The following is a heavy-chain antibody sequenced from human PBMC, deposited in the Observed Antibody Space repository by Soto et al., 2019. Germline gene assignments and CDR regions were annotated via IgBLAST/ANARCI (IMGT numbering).Heavy chain of an antibody. CDR3: AKREGNTFGLFH. CDR1: GFSFSAYW. CDR2: IKTDGSST. D-gene: IGHD5-18*01. Sequence: EVQLVESGGGLVQPGGSLRLSCAASGFSFSAYWIHWVRQAPEKGLEWVSRIKTDGSSTDYADSVKGRFTISRDNAKNILYLQMDSQRVEDTAVYYCAKREGNTFGLFHWGQGTLVTVSS. V-gene: IGHV3-74*01. J-gene: IGHJ4*02.